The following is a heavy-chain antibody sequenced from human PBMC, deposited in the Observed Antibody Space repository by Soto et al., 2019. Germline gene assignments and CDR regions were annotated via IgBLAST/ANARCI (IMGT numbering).Heavy chain of an antibody. Sequence: GGSLRLSCVASGLTFGSRAMSWVRQAPGEGLQWVSTITDTGGDAKYADSVRGRFVISRDNSKKILYLQMTSLTAEDSAMYFCARGSTASYPGSRIFDFWGRGTLVTVSS. CDR3: ARGSTASYPGSRIFDF. CDR1: GLTFGSRA. D-gene: IGHD3-10*01. J-gene: IGHJ4*02. V-gene: IGHV3-23*01. CDR2: ITDTGGDA.